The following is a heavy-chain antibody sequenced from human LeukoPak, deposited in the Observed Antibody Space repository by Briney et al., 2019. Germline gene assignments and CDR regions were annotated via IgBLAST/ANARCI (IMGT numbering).Heavy chain of an antibody. CDR3: ARGYCSGGSCYYDY. J-gene: IGHJ4*02. V-gene: IGHV4-59*01. CDR1: GGSISSYY. D-gene: IGHD2-15*01. Sequence: PSETLSLTCTVSGGSISSYYWSWIRQPPGKGLEWIGYIYYSGSTNYNPSLKSRVTISVDTSENQFSLKLSSVTAADTAVYYCARGYCSGGSCYYDYWGQGTLVTVSS. CDR2: IYYSGST.